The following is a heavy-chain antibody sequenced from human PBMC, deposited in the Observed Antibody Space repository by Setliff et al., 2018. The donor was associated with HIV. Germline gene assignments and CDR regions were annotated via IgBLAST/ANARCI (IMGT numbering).Heavy chain of an antibody. CDR2: VTHSGRT. CDR3: ARGVRDNSGWSSYYFDY. CDR1: GGSFSGYY. J-gene: IGHJ4*02. D-gene: IGHD6-19*01. V-gene: IGHV4-34*01. Sequence: SETLSLTCAVYGGSFSGYYWSWIRQPPGKGLEWIGEVTHSGRTNYNPSLESRVTTSVDTSKKQFTLRLTSVTAADTAVYYCARGVRDNSGWSSYYFDYWGQGTLVTV.